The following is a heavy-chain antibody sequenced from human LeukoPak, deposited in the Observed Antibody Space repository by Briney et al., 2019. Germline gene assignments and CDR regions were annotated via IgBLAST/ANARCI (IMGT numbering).Heavy chain of an antibody. CDR2: IYYSGST. J-gene: IGHJ4*02. CDR3: ARDTGSHYYDSSGYYYAYYFDY. D-gene: IGHD3-22*01. Sequence: LRLSCAASGFTFSSYAMHWVRQAPGKGLEWIGYIYYSGSTNYNPSLKSRVTISVDTSKNQFSLKLSSVTAADTAVYYCARDTGSHYYDSSGYYYAYYFDYRGQGTLVTVSS. V-gene: IGHV4-59*01. CDR1: GFTFSSYA.